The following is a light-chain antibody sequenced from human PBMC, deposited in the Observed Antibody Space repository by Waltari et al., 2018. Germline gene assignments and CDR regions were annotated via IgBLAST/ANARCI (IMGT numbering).Light chain of an antibody. Sequence: QSALTQPASVSGSPGQSITISCSGTNSDIGGYKYVSWHQQHPGKAPKLIIYDVTNRPSGISHRFSGSKSGITASLTISGLQAEDEGDYYCSSYTTSHTAYWVFGGGTRLTVL. CDR1: NSDIGGYKY. CDR3: SSYTTSHTAYWV. CDR2: DVT. J-gene: IGLJ3*02. V-gene: IGLV2-14*03.